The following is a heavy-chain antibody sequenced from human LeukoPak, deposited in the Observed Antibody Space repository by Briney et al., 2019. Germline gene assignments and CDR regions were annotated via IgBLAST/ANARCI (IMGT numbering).Heavy chain of an antibody. Sequence: GASVKVSCKAFGYTFTDYYMHWVRQAPGQGLAWMGWIKPDGGGTNYQQKFQGWVTMTRDTSISTAYMELSRLRSDDMAVYYCVRETAVGTRKFDYWGQGTLVTVSS. J-gene: IGHJ4*02. CDR2: IKPDGGGT. CDR3: VRETAVGTRKFDY. D-gene: IGHD1-26*01. V-gene: IGHV1-2*04. CDR1: GYTFTDYY.